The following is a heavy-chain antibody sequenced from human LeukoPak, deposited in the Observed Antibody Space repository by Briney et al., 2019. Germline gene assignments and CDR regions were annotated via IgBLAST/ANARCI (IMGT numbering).Heavy chain of an antibody. CDR1: GYTFTSYG. Sequence: GASVKVSCKASGYTFTSYGISWVRQAPGQGLEWMGGIIPIFGTANYAQKFQGRVTITTDESTSTAYMELSRLRSEDTAVYYCARQGGITIFGVAQPGGAFDIWGQGTMVTVSS. CDR2: IIPIFGTA. D-gene: IGHD3-3*01. V-gene: IGHV1-69*05. J-gene: IGHJ3*02. CDR3: ARQGGITIFGVAQPGGAFDI.